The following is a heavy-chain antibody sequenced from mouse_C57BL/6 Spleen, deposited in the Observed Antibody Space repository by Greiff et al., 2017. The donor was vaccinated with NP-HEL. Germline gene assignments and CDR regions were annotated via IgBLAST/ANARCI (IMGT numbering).Heavy chain of an antibody. CDR1: GFSLTSYG. CDR2: IWSGGST. CDR3: ARFFDGAYAMDY. J-gene: IGHJ4*01. Sequence: QVQLQQSGPGLVQPSQSLSITCTVSGFSLTSYGVHWVRQSPGKGLEWLGVIWSGGSTDYNAAFISRLSISKDNSKSQVFFKMNSLQADDTAIYYCARFFDGAYAMDYWGQGTSVTVSS. V-gene: IGHV2-2*01.